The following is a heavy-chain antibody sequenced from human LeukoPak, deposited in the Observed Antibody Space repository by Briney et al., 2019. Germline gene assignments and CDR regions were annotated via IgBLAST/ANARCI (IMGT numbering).Heavy chain of an antibody. CDR2: IYYSGST. CDR1: GGSISSYY. Sequence: PSETLSLTCTVSGGSISSYYWSWIRQPPGKGLEWIGYIYYSGSTNYNPSLKSRVTISVDTSKNQFSLKLSSVTAADTAVYYCARVDSSGWARVFDYWGQGTLVTVSS. D-gene: IGHD6-19*01. CDR3: ARVDSSGWARVFDY. J-gene: IGHJ4*02. V-gene: IGHV4-59*01.